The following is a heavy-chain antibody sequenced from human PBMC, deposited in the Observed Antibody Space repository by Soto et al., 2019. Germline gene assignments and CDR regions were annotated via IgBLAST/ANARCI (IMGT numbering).Heavy chain of an antibody. D-gene: IGHD3-9*01. J-gene: IGHJ3*01. CDR3: ARSPGGYYID. V-gene: IGHV3-74*01. CDR2: INTDGSST. Sequence: EVQLVESGGGLVQPGGSLRLSCADSGFSFSSYWMHWVRQGPGKGLVWVARINTDGSSTNYADSEKGRFTISRDNDKNTLYLQMNSLSAEDTAVYYCARSPGGYYIDWGQGTMVTVSS. CDR1: GFSFSSYW.